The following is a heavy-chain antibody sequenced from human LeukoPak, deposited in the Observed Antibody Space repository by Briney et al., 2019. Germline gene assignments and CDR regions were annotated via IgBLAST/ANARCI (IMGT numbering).Heavy chain of an antibody. Sequence: SETLSLTCTVSGGSISSYYWNWIRQPPGKGLEWIGYIYYIGSTNYNPSLKSRVTISVDTSKNQFSLKLSSVTAADTAVYYCARDKGTSYLSSFDYWGQGTLVTVSS. CDR2: IYYIGST. CDR1: GGSISSYY. J-gene: IGHJ4*02. D-gene: IGHD6-6*01. V-gene: IGHV4-59*12. CDR3: ARDKGTSYLSSFDY.